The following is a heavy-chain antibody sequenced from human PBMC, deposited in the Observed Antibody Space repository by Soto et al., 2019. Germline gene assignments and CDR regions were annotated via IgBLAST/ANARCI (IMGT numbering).Heavy chain of an antibody. CDR1: GGTFSSYA. V-gene: IGHV1-69*13. CDR2: IIPIFGTA. CDR3: AREKLPYYYDSSGYYPVDY. J-gene: IGHJ4*02. Sequence: SVQVSCKASGGTFSSYAISWVRQAPGQGLEWMGGIIPIFGTANYAQKFQGRVTITADESTSTAYMELSSLRSEDTAVYCCAREKLPYYYDSSGYYPVDYWGQGTLVTVSS. D-gene: IGHD3-22*01.